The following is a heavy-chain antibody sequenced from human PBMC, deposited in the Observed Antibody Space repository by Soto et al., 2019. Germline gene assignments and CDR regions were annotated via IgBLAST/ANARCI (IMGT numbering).Heavy chain of an antibody. CDR3: AKDLLGNFDY. Sequence: GGSLRLSCAASGFTFSIYAMSWVRQAPGKGLEWVSTISATGGGPYYAASVKGRFTISRDNSKNTLYLQMSSLRAEDTALYYCAKDLLGNFDYWGQGTLVTVSS. CDR2: ISATGGGP. CDR1: GFTFSIYA. V-gene: IGHV3-23*01. D-gene: IGHD1-26*01. J-gene: IGHJ4*02.